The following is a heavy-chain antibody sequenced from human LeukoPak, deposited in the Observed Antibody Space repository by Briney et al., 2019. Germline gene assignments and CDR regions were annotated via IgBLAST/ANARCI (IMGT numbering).Heavy chain of an antibody. CDR3: ARENSFGAPLDY. Sequence: PGGSLRLSCAASGFPFSNYAMHWVRQAPGKGLEWVAVISNDGSSKYYADSVKGRFTFSRDDSRKTVYLQMNSLRGEDTAVYFCARENSFGAPLDYWGEGTLVTVSS. V-gene: IGHV3-30*03. J-gene: IGHJ4*02. CDR1: GFPFSNYA. CDR2: ISNDGSSK. D-gene: IGHD5-18*01.